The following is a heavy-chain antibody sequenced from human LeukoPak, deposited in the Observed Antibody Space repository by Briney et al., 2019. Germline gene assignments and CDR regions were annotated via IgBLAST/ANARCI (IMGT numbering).Heavy chain of an antibody. V-gene: IGHV3-23*01. CDR2: ISGSGGST. D-gene: IGHD3-10*01. Sequence: GGSLRLSCTASGFTFGDYAMSWVRQAPGKGLEWVSAISGSGGSTYYADSVKGRFTISRDNSKNTLYLQMNSLRAEDTAVYYCAKRASGSGTSLYYFDYWGQGTLVTVSS. CDR3: AKRASGSGTSLYYFDY. CDR1: GFTFGDYA. J-gene: IGHJ4*02.